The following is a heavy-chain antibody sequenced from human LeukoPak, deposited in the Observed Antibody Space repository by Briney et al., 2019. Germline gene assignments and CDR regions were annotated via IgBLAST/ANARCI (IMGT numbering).Heavy chain of an antibody. CDR3: ARDPGTVAAYYYYYMDV. CDR1: GGTFSSYA. D-gene: IGHD6-19*01. J-gene: IGHJ6*03. V-gene: IGHV1-69*06. Sequence: ASVKVSCKASGGTFSSYAISWVRQAPGQGLEWMGGIIPIFGTANYAQKFQGRVTITADKSTSTAYMELSSLRSEDTAVYYCARDPGTVAAYYYYYMDVWGKGTTVTVSS. CDR2: IIPIFGTA.